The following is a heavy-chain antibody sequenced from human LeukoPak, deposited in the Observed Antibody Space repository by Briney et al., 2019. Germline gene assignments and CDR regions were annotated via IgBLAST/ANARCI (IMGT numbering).Heavy chain of an antibody. CDR1: GYTFTSYG. V-gene: IGHV1-18*01. D-gene: IGHD3-22*01. J-gene: IGHJ4*02. CDR3: ARVRPMGYYDSSGYYDY. Sequence: ASVKVSCKASGYTFTSYGISWVRPAPGQGLEWMGWISAYNGNTNYAQKLQGRVTMTTDTSTSTAYMELRSLRSDDTAVYYCARVRPMGYYDSSGYYDYWGQGTLVTVSS. CDR2: ISAYNGNT.